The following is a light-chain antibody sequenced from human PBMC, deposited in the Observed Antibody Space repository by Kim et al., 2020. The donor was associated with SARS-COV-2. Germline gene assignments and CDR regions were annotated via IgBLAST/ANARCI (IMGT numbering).Light chain of an antibody. CDR1: QGIGDD. J-gene: IGKJ1*01. Sequence: ASIGDRVTITCRASQGIGDDLGWYQQKIGKAPKLLIYSTSSLQSGVPSRFSGSRFGADFTLTISSLQPEDFATYYCLQHYNYPRTFGQGTKVDIK. CDR2: STS. CDR3: LQHYNYPRT. V-gene: IGKV1-6*01.